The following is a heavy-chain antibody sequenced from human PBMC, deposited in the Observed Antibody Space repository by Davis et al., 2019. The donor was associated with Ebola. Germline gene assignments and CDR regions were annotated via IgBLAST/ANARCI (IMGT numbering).Heavy chain of an antibody. Sequence: GESLKISCAASGFTFSDYYMSWIRQAPGKGLEWVSYISSSSSYTNYADSVKGRFTISRDNAKNSLYLQMNSLRAEDTAVYYCARGFALWFRNDYWGQGTLVTVSS. CDR3: ARGFALWFRNDY. J-gene: IGHJ4*02. D-gene: IGHD3-10*01. CDR2: ISSSSSYT. V-gene: IGHV3-11*06. CDR1: GFTFSDYY.